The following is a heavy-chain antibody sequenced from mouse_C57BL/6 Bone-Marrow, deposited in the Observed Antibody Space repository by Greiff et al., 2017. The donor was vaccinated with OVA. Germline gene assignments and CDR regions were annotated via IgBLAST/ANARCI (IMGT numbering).Heavy chain of an antibody. V-gene: IGHV5-17*01. D-gene: IGHD1-1*01. CDR1: GFTFSDYG. CDR2: ISSGSSTI. J-gene: IGHJ3*01. CDR3: ARSITTVPWFAY. Sequence: EVKLVESGGGLVKPGGSLKLSCAASGFTFSDYGMHWVRQAPEKGLEWVAYISSGSSTIYYADTVKGRFTISRDNAKNTLFLQMTSLRSEDTAMYYCARSITTVPWFAYWGQGTLVTVSA.